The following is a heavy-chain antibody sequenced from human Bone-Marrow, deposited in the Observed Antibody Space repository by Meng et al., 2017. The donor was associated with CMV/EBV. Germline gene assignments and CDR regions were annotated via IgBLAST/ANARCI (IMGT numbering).Heavy chain of an antibody. CDR2: IKSDGGST. CDR1: GFTFSSYW. D-gene: IGHD6-13*01. V-gene: IGHV3-74*01. CDR3: ARTEKGACTSTWFFDR. J-gene: IGHJ4*02. Sequence: GEALKIPRAALGFTFSSYWMHWVRQAPGEGLVWVSRIKSDGGSTSYADSVKGRFTVSRDNAKNTLYLQMNSLRADDTAVYLCARTEKGACTSTWFFDRWGQRALVTVAS.